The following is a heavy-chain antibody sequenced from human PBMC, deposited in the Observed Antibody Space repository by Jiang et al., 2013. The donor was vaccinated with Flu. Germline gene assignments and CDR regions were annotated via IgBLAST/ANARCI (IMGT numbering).Heavy chain of an antibody. D-gene: IGHD4-11*01. CDR2: TYYRSKWYN. J-gene: IGHJ5*01. CDR1: A. CDR3: AILYTATSTDS. Sequence: AWNWIRQSPSRGLEWLGRTYYRSKWYNDYALAVKSRITISPDTSRNQFSLQLNSVTPEDTAVYYCAILYTATSTDSWGQGTLVTVSS. V-gene: IGHV6-1*01.